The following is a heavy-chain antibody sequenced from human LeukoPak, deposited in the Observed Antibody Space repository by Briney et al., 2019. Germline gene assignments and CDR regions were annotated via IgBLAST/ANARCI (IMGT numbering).Heavy chain of an antibody. J-gene: IGHJ4*02. CDR2: ISWNSGSI. Sequence: SLRLSFAASGFPFDDYAMHWVRPAPGKGLEWVSGISWNSGSIGYADSVKGRFTIPRDNAKNSLYLQMNRLRAEDTALYYCAKDPGGVIVPYFDYWGQGTLVTVSS. V-gene: IGHV3-9*01. D-gene: IGHD3-16*02. CDR1: GFPFDDYA. CDR3: AKDPGGVIVPYFDY.